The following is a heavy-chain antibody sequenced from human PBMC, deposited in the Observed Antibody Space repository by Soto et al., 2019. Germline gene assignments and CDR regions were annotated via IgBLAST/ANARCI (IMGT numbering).Heavy chain of an antibody. Sequence: PSETLSLTCTVSGGSISSYYWSWIRQPPGKGLEWIGYIYYSVSTNYNPSLKSRVTISVDTSKNQFSLKLSSVTAADTAVYYCARLLYGLGSWFDPWGQGTLVTVPS. CDR2: IYYSVST. CDR3: ARLLYGLGSWFDP. D-gene: IGHD3-10*01. J-gene: IGHJ5*02. CDR1: GGSISSYY. V-gene: IGHV4-59*08.